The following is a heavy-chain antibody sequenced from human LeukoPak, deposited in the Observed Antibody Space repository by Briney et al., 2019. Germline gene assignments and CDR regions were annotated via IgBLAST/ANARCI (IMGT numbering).Heavy chain of an antibody. Sequence: GESLKISCKGSGSSFTNYWIGWVRQMPGVGLDWMGIIHPANSDTRYSPSFQGQVTISADKSIDTASLQWSSLKASDSAIYYCVRHQNGYNPLDFGGQGNLVTVSS. CDR1: GSSFTNYW. CDR2: IHPANSDT. J-gene: IGHJ4*02. D-gene: IGHD5-24*01. CDR3: VRHQNGYNPLDF. V-gene: IGHV5-51*01.